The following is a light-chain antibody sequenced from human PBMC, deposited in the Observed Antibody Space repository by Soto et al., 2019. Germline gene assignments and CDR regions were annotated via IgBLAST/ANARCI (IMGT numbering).Light chain of an antibody. J-gene: IGLJ2*01. Sequence: QSVLTQPPSVSGAPGQRVTISCTGSNSNIGAGYDVHWYQLLPGRAPRLLMYGERNGSSGVPDRFSGSKSGTSASLAITGLQAEDEADYYCQSYDYSLTGRVVFGGGTKVTVL. V-gene: IGLV1-40*01. CDR3: QSYDYSLTGRVV. CDR2: GER. CDR1: NSNIGAGYD.